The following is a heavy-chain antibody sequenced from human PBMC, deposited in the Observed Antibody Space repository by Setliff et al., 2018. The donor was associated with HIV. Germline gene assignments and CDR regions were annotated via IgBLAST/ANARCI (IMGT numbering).Heavy chain of an antibody. Sequence: SETLSLTCTVSGYSISSVYYWGWIRQPPGKGLEWIGGIYHSGITYYNSSLKSRVTISVDTSKNQFSLNLTSVTAADTAVYYCARLGYSGSLVGAFDIWGRGTMVTVSS. V-gene: IGHV4-38-2*02. CDR1: GYSISSVYY. D-gene: IGHD1-26*01. J-gene: IGHJ3*02. CDR2: IYHSGIT. CDR3: ARLGYSGSLVGAFDI.